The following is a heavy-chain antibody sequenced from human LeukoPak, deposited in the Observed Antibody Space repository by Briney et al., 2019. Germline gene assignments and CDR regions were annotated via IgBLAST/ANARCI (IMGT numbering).Heavy chain of an antibody. CDR1: GFTFSNYE. V-gene: IGHV3-48*03. J-gene: IGHJ4*02. CDR2: ISASGSTR. D-gene: IGHD3-10*01. Sequence: PGGSPRLSCAASGFTFSNYEMNWVRLAPGKGLEWVSFISASGSTRYYADSVEGRFTISRDNAKNSLYLQMNSLRAEDTAVYYCARVSGYWGSGNYYFDYWGQGTLVTVSS. CDR3: ARVSGYWGSGNYYFDY.